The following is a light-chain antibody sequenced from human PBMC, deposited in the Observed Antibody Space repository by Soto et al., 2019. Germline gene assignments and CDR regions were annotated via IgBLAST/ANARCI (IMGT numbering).Light chain of an antibody. Sequence: QSALTQPRSVSGSPGQSVTISCTGTSSVVGGFNSVSWYQQHPGKAPKLMIYDVNKRPSGVPDRFSGSKSGSTASLTIYGLQAEDEADYYCCSYAGSYSYAFPTATTVTVL. CDR1: SSVVGGFNS. CDR3: CSYAGSYSYA. CDR2: DVN. V-gene: IGLV2-11*01. J-gene: IGLJ1*01.